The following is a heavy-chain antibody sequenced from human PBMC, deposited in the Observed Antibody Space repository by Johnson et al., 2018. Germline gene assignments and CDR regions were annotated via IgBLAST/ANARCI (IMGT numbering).Heavy chain of an antibody. D-gene: IGHD2-15*01. J-gene: IGHJ6*03. Sequence: QVQLGESGAEVRRHGASVKVSCKASGYTFTSYDINWVRQATGQGIEWMGWMNPNSGNTGYAQKFQGRVTMTRNTSISTAHMELSSLRSEDTAVYYCARGSRLGYCSGGSCYGGYYYYMDVWGKGTTVTVSS. CDR1: GYTFTSYD. CDR2: MNPNSGNT. CDR3: ARGSRLGYCSGGSCYGGYYYYMDV. V-gene: IGHV1-8*01.